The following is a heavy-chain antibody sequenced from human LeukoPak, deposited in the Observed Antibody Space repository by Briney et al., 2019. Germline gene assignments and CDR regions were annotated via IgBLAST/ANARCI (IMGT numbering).Heavy chain of an antibody. CDR3: ARGGMYDSYYFFYMDV. Sequence: PGTSLRLSCAASGFTFSGYAVHWVRQAPGKGLQWVAAISYDGYNKYYADSLKGRFTISRENPKNTLWLQMNSLRAEDTAVYYCARGGMYDSYYFFYMDVWGKGTTVTVSS. D-gene: IGHD3-22*01. CDR1: GFTFSGYA. J-gene: IGHJ6*03. CDR2: ISYDGYNK. V-gene: IGHV3-30*01.